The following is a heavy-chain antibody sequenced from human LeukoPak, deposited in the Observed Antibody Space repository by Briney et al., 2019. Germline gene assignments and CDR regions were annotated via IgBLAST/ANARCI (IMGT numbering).Heavy chain of an antibody. V-gene: IGHV3-23*01. CDR2: ISGSGGST. CDR1: GFTFSSYA. CDR3: ARDSNVLRFLEWLSNPAYYFDY. J-gene: IGHJ4*02. D-gene: IGHD3-3*01. Sequence: AGGSLRLSCAASGFTFSSYAMSWVRQAPGKGLEWVSAISGSGGSTYYADSVKGRFTISRDNSKNTLYLQMNSLRAEDTAVYYCARDSNVLRFLEWLSNPAYYFDYWGQGTLVTVSS.